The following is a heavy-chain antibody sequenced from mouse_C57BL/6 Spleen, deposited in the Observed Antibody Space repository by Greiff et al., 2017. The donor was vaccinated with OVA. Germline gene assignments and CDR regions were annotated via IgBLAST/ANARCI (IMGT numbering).Heavy chain of an antibody. Sequence: VQLQESGADLAKPGASVKLSCKASGYTFTSYWMHWVKQRPGQGLEWIGYINPSSGYTKYNQKFKDKATLTADKSSSTAYMQLSSLTYEDSAVYYCARSGYGYDWYFDVWGTGTTVTVSS. V-gene: IGHV1-7*01. D-gene: IGHD2-2*01. CDR3: ARSGYGYDWYFDV. CDR2: INPSSGYT. J-gene: IGHJ1*03. CDR1: GYTFTSYW.